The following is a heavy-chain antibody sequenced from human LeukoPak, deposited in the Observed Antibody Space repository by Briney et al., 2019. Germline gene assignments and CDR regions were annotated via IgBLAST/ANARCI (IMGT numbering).Heavy chain of an antibody. J-gene: IGHJ4*02. CDR2: IHSDGGTT. D-gene: IGHD1-26*01. CDR1: GFTFSSYA. CDR3: VRDIYSLAE. Sequence: PGGSLRLSCAASGFTFSSYAMSWVRQAPGKGLVWVSLIHSDGGTTNYADSVKGRFTMSRDNAKNTVYLQMNSLRVEDTAVYYCVRDIYSLAEWGQGTLVTVSS. V-gene: IGHV3-74*01.